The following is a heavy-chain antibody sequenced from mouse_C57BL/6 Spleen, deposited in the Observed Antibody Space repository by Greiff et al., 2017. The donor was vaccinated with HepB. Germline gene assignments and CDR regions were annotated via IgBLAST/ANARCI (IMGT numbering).Heavy chain of an antibody. CDR1: GYTFTNYW. Sequence: QVQLQQSGAELVRPGTSVKMSCKASGYTFTNYWIGWAKQRPGHGLEWIGDIYPGGGYTNYNEKFKGKATLTADKSSSTAYMQFSSLTSEDSAIYYCAISYYYGSSHWYFDVWGTGTTVTVSS. CDR3: AISYYYGSSHWYFDV. D-gene: IGHD1-1*01. V-gene: IGHV1-63*01. J-gene: IGHJ1*03. CDR2: IYPGGGYT.